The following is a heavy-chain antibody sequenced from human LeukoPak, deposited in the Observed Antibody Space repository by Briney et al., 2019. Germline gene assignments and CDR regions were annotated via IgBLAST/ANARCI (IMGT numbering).Heavy chain of an antibody. CDR3: AREVLGDSNDY. V-gene: IGHV3-7*01. D-gene: IGHD2-21*02. CDR1: GFTFSSYW. Sequence: GGSLRLSCAASGFTFSSYWMSWVRQAPGKGLEWVANIKQDGSEKYYVDSVKGRFTISRDKAKNSLYLQMNSLRAEDTAVYYCAREVLGDSNDYWGQGTLVSVSS. CDR2: IKQDGSEK. J-gene: IGHJ4*02.